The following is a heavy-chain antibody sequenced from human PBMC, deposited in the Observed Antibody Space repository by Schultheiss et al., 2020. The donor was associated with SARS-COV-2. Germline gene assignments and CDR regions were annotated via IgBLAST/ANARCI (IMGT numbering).Heavy chain of an antibody. CDR1: GFTFSSYS. V-gene: IGHV3-21*01. J-gene: IGHJ6*02. CDR3: AGKVVPAAIYLYYYYGMDV. Sequence: GGSLRLSCAASGFTFSSYSMNWVRQAPGKGLEWVSSISSSSSYIYYADSVKGRFTISRDNAKNSLYLQMNSLRAEDTAVYYCAGKVVPAAIYLYYYYGMDVWGQGTTVTVSS. D-gene: IGHD2-2*01. CDR2: ISSSSSYI.